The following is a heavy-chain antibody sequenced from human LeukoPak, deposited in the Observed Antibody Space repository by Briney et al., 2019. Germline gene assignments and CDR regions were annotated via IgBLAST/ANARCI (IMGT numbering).Heavy chain of an antibody. D-gene: IGHD1-26*01. CDR3: ASFSGTHNMDY. CDR1: GYTFTSYY. CDR2: INPSGGST. J-gene: IGHJ4*02. Sequence: ASVKVSCKASGYTFTSYYMHWVRQAPGQGLEWMGIINPSGGSTNYAQKFQGRVTMTEDSSTDTAYMELSSLRSEDTAVYYCASFSGTHNMDYWGQGTLVTVSS. V-gene: IGHV1-46*01.